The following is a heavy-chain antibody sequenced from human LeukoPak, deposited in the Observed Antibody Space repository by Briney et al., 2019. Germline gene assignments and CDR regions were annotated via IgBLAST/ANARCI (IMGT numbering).Heavy chain of an antibody. Sequence: GRSLRLSCAAPGIPFSSFGMHWLRQAPGKGLEWVAFIWYDGSNKYYADSVKGRFTISRDNSKNTLYLQMNSLTAEDTAVYYCARDGTVTAGPFDPWGGGTQVTVSS. D-gene: IGHD4-17*01. CDR3: ARDGTVTAGPFDP. CDR1: GIPFSSFG. J-gene: IGHJ5*02. CDR2: IWYDGSNK. V-gene: IGHV3-33*01.